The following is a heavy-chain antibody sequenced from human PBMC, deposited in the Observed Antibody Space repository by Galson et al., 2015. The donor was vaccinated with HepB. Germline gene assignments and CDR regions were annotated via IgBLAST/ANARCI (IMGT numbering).Heavy chain of an antibody. CDR2: ISAYNGNT. D-gene: IGHD3-9*01. V-gene: IGHV1-18*04. J-gene: IGHJ6*02. Sequence: SVKVSCKASGYTFTSYGISWVRQAPGQGLEWMGWISAYNGNTNYAQKLQGRVTMTTDTSTSTAYMELRSLRSDDTAVYYCAREGQLRYFDWLEPRDGMDVWGQGTTVTVSS. CDR1: GYTFTSYG. CDR3: AREGQLRYFDWLEPRDGMDV.